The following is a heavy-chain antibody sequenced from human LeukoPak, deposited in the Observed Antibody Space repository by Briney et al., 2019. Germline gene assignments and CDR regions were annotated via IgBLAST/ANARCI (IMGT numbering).Heavy chain of an antibody. V-gene: IGHV4-34*01. CDR3: TSAATGNKDGFDY. CDR2: IDHSGRT. J-gene: IGHJ4*02. D-gene: IGHD6-13*01. Sequence: SETLSLTCDVLVGSSRGYYWTWIRQPPGKGLEWIGEIDHSGRTNYNPSLKSRVTISADTSKNQFSLKLNSVTAADTTVYYCTSAATGNKDGFDYWGQGTLVGVSS. CDR1: VGSSRGYY.